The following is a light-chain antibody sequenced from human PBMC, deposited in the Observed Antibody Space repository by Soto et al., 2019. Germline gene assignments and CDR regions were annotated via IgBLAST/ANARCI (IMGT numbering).Light chain of an antibody. V-gene: IGLV2-14*03. J-gene: IGLJ1*01. CDR1: SSDVGGYNY. CDR2: DVS. CDR3: SSYTTSNTRQIV. Sequence: QSALTQPASVSGSPGQSITISCAGTSSDVGGYNYVSWYQHHPGKAPKLMIFDVSNRPSGVSNRFSGSKSGNTASLTISELQPEAEADYYCSSYTTSNTRQIVFGTGTKVTVL.